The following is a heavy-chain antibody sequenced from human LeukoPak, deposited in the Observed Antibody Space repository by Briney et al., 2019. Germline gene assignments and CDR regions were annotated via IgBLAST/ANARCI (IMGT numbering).Heavy chain of an antibody. CDR3: ARDLPPWEYYDSSGYLGFAFDI. J-gene: IGHJ3*02. CDR2: IYYSGST. V-gene: IGHV4-39*07. CDR1: GGSISSSSYY. D-gene: IGHD3-22*01. Sequence: PSETLSLTCTVSGGSISSSSYYWGWIRQPPGKGLEWIGSIYYSGSTYYNPSLKSRVTISVDTSKNQFSLKLSSVTAADTAVYYCARDLPPWEYYDSSGYLGFAFDIWGQGTMVTVSS.